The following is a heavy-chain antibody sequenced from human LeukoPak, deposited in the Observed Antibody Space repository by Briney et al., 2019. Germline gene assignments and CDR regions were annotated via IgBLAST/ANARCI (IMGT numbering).Heavy chain of an antibody. Sequence: SETLSLTCAVYGGSFSGYYWSWIRQPPGKGLEWIGEINHSGSTNYNPSLKSRVTISVDTSKNQFSLKLSSVTAADTAVYYCARDSSGYYYGTAFDIWGQGTMVTVSS. J-gene: IGHJ3*02. CDR2: INHSGST. V-gene: IGHV4-34*01. D-gene: IGHD3-22*01. CDR1: GGSFSGYY. CDR3: ARDSSGYYYGTAFDI.